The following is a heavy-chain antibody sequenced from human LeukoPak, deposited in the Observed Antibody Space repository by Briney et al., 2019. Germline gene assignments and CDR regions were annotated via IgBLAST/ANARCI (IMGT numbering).Heavy chain of an antibody. CDR3: AKDAFRYYDSSTDKYFQH. Sequence: PGGSLRLSCAASGFTFSSYAMSWVRQAPGKGLEWVSAISGSGGSTYYADSVKGRFTISRDNSKNTLYLQMNSLRAEDTAVYYCAKDAFRYYDSSTDKYFQHWGQGTLVTVSS. D-gene: IGHD3-22*01. CDR2: ISGSGGST. CDR1: GFTFSSYA. J-gene: IGHJ1*01. V-gene: IGHV3-23*01.